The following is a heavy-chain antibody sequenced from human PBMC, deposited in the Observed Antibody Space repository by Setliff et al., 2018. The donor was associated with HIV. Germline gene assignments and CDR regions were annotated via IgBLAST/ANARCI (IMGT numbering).Heavy chain of an antibody. J-gene: IGHJ4*02. V-gene: IGHV1-2*02. Sequence: ASVKVSCKASGYTFIDYFIHWVRQATGQGPEWMGWISPYDLSERTSQRFRGRVTMTRDTSINAAYLDLSGLTSYDTAVYYCARQCSNSFDSWGQGTLVTVSS. CDR1: GYTFIDYF. CDR3: ARQCSNSFDS. D-gene: IGHD7-27*01. CDR2: ISPYDLSE.